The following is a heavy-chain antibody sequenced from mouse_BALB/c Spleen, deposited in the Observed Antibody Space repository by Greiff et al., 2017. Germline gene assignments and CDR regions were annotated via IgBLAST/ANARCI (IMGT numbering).Heavy chain of an antibody. CDR3: ASAPGGGRYGSLAY. CDR2: ISDGGSYT. J-gene: IGHJ3*01. CDR1: GFTFSDYY. D-gene: IGHD2-10*02. V-gene: IGHV5-4*02. Sequence: EVKLVESGGGLVKPGGSLKLSCAASGFTFSDYYMYWVRQTPEKRLEWVATISDGGSYTYYPDSVKGRFTISRDNAKNNLYLQMSSLKSEDTAMYYCASAPGGGRYGSLAYWGQGTLVTVSA.